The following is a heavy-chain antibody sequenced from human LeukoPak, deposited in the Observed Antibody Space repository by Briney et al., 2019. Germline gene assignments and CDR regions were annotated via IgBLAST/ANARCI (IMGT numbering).Heavy chain of an antibody. D-gene: IGHD3-22*01. CDR2: IYYSGST. J-gene: IGHJ4*02. V-gene: IGHV4-59*01. Sequence: SETLSLTCTVSGGSINSYYWSWIRQPPGKGLEWIGYIYYSGSTNYNPSLKSRVTIAVDTSKNQFSLRLTSVTAADTAVCYCARVAPTRGFASSGYYPLDYWGQGTLVNVSS. CDR1: GGSINSYY. CDR3: ARVAPTRGFASSGYYPLDY.